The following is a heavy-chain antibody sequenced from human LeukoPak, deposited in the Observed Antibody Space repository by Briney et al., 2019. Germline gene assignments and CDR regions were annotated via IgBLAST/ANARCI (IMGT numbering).Heavy chain of an antibody. D-gene: IGHD3-10*01. CDR1: GGSISSSNW. CDR3: ARPVRITMVRGVIQPFDY. V-gene: IGHV4-4*02. CDR2: INHSGST. J-gene: IGHJ4*02. Sequence: SGTLSLTCAVSGGSISSSNWWSWVRQPPGKGLEWIGEINHSGSTNYNPSLKSRVTISVDTSKNQFSLKLSSVTAADTAVYYCARPVRITMVRGVIQPFDYWGQGTLVTVSS.